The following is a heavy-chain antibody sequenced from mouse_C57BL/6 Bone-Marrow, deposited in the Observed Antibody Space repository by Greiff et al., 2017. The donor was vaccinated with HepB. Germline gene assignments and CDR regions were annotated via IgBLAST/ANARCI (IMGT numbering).Heavy chain of an antibody. D-gene: IGHD2-5*01. Sequence: EVKVVESGEGLVKPGGSLKLSCAASGFTFSSYAMSWVRQTPEKRLEWVAYISSGGDYTYYADTVKGRFTISKDNARTTLYLQMSSLTSEDTAMYYCTRERGGEWGLYSNYGYFDVWGTGTTVTVSS. V-gene: IGHV5-9-1*02. CDR1: GFTFSSYA. J-gene: IGHJ1*03. CDR2: ISSGGDYT. CDR3: TRERGGEWGLYSNYGYFDV.